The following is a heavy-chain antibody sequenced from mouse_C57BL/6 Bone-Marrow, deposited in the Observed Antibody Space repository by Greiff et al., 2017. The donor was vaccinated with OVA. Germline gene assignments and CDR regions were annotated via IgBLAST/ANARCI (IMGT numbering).Heavy chain of an antibody. CDR3: TGDYYGREFAY. D-gene: IGHD1-1*01. CDR1: GYTFTDYE. CDR2: IDPETGGT. Sequence: VQLQQSGAELVRPGASVTLSCKASGYTFTDYEMHWVKQTPVHGLEWIGAIDPETGGTAYNQKFKGKAILTADKSSSTAYMELRSLTSEDSAVYYCTGDYYGREFAYWGQGTLVTVSA. J-gene: IGHJ3*01. V-gene: IGHV1-15*01.